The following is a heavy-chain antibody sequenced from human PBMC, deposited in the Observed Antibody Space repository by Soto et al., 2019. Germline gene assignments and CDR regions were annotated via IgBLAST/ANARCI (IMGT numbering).Heavy chain of an antibody. D-gene: IGHD5-12*01. CDR2: IMPIFRAP. Sequence: QVQLVQSGAEVKKPGSSVKVSCKASGGAFSDYAFSWVRQAPGQGLEWLGGIMPIFRAPDYAQKFQGRVTTTADESTRTAYREMRSLTSEDPAEYSCASWLKEADIVNDYYRMDVWGQAPTVTVS. CDR3: ASWLKEADIVNDYYRMDV. J-gene: IGHJ6*02. CDR1: GGAFSDYA. V-gene: IGHV1-69*12.